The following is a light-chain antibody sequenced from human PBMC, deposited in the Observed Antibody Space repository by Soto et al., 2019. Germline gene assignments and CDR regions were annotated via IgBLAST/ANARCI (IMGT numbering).Light chain of an antibody. V-gene: IGLV2-14*01. CDR1: SSDVGAYNY. CDR2: DVS. CDR3: SSYTSSSTLDVV. J-gene: IGLJ2*01. Sequence: QSALTQPASVSGSPGLSITISCTGTSSDVGAYNYVSWYQQHPGKAPKLMIYDVSNRPSGVSNRFSGSKSGNTASLTISGLQAEDEADYYCSSYTSSSTLDVVFGGGTKLTVL.